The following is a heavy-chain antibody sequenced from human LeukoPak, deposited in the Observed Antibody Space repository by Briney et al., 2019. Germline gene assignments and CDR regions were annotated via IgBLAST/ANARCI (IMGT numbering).Heavy chain of an antibody. D-gene: IGHD3-10*01. CDR3: AKAPTYYYSGGNWYFDL. CDR1: GFTFSTYW. V-gene: IGHV3-74*01. Sequence: GGSLRLSCAASGFTFSTYWMHWVRQAPGKGLVWVSRINGDGSDTRYADSVKGRFTISRDNAKNTLYLQMNSLRAEDTAVYYCAKAPTYYYSGGNWYFDLWGRGTLVTVSS. CDR2: INGDGSDT. J-gene: IGHJ2*01.